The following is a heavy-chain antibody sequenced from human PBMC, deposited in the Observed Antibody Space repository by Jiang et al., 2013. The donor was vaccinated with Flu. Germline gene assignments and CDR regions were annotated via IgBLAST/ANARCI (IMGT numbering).Heavy chain of an antibody. V-gene: IGHV3-23*01. CDR2: ISGTGGST. CDR3: AKRYTDYYYYGMDV. J-gene: IGHJ6*02. D-gene: IGHD1-14*01. Sequence: MSWVRQAPGKGLEWVSAISGTGGSTYYADSVKGRFTISRDNSKNTLYLQMNSLRAEDTAVYYCAKRYTDYYYYGMDVWGQGTTVTVSS.